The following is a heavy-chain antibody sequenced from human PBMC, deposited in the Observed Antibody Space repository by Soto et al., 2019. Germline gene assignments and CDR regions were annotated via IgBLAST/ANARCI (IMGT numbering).Heavy chain of an antibody. CDR1: GGSFSSIHNHS. CDR2: ISYSGYT. CDR3: TTQGFGILHGLVDV. Sequence: SETLSLAFTISGGSFSSIHNHSCSWFRQPPGKGLEWIGYISYSGYTSYNPSLKSRVIISVDTSKNQVSLNLVPVTAADTAVYYCTTQGFGILHGLVDVWGQGTTVT. J-gene: IGHJ6*02. D-gene: IGHD3-10*01. V-gene: IGHV4-59*08.